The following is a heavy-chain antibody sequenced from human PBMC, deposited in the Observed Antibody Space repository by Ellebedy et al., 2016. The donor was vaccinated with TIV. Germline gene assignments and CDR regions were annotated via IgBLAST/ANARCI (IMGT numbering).Heavy chain of an antibody. V-gene: IGHV1-46*01. D-gene: IGHD3-16*02. CDR2: INPSGGSK. CDR1: GYTFTSYY. J-gene: IGHJ4*02. CDR3: ARSLGGVIVVSYYFDY. Sequence: AASVKVSCKASGYTFTSYYMHWVRQAPEQGREWRGIINPSGGSKSYAQKFQGRVTMTRDTSTSTVYMELRSLRSEDTAVYYCARSLGGVIVVSYYFDYWGQGTQVTVSS.